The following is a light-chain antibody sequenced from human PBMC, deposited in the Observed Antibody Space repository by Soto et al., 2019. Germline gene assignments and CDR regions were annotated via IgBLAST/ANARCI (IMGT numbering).Light chain of an antibody. CDR1: QSVSSN. CDR3: QQYGSSSWT. Sequence: EIVMTQSQATLSVSPGERATLSCRASQSVSSNLAWYQQKPGQAPRLLIYGASTRATGIPARFSGSGSGTEFTLTISSLQSEDFAVYYCQQYGSSSWTFGQGTKVDI. V-gene: IGKV3-15*01. J-gene: IGKJ1*01. CDR2: GAS.